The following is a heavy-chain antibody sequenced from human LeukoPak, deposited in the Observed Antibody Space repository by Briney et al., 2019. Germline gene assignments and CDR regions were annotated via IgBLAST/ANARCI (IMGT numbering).Heavy chain of an antibody. CDR3: ARGANYYDSSGSSNWLDP. CDR1: GYTFTSYY. CDR2: INAGNGYT. Sequence: ASVKVSCKASGYTFTSYYMHWVRQPPGQRLEWMGWINAGNGYTRYSQKFQGRVTMTRDTSASTVYMQLRSLRSEDTAVYYCARGANYYDSSGSSNWLDPWGRGTLVTVSS. D-gene: IGHD3-22*01. J-gene: IGHJ5*02. V-gene: IGHV1-3*01.